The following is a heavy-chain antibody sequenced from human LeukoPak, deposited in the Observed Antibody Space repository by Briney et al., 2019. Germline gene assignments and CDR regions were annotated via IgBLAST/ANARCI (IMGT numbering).Heavy chain of an antibody. CDR3: ARDSVTSPAIGFDP. J-gene: IGHJ5*02. D-gene: IGHD3-3*01. CDR2: IYHSGST. V-gene: IGHV4-30-2*01. Sequence: KASETLSLTCAVSGGSISSGGYSWSWVRQPPGKGLEWIGYIYHSGSTYYNPSLKSRVTISVDRSKNQFSLKLSSVTAADTAVYYCARDSVTSPAIGFDPWGQGTLVIVSS. CDR1: GGSISSGGYS.